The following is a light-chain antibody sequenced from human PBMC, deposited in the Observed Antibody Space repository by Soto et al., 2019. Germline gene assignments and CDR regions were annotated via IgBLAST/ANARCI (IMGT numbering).Light chain of an antibody. CDR3: HSRA. Sequence: DVQLTQTPSTLSASVGYEVTITCRASQTISGWLAWYQQKPGRAPKLLIYDASTLESGVPSRFSGSGSETEFTLTISRLQPDDFATYFCHSRAFGQGTRLEIK. V-gene: IGKV1-5*01. J-gene: IGKJ5*01. CDR1: QTISGW. CDR2: DAS.